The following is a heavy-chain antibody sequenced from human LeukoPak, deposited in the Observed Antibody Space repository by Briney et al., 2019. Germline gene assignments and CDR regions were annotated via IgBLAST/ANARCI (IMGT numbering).Heavy chain of an antibody. CDR1: GYTFTGYY. J-gene: IGHJ4*02. CDR2: INANSGGT. Sequence: ASVKVSCKASGYTFTGYYMHWVRQAPGQGLEWMGWINANSGGTNYAQKFQGRVTMTRDTSISTAYMELSRLRSDDTAVYYCARGPSYCSGGSCVLYFDYWGQETLVTVSS. V-gene: IGHV1-2*02. D-gene: IGHD2-15*01. CDR3: ARGPSYCSGGSCVLYFDY.